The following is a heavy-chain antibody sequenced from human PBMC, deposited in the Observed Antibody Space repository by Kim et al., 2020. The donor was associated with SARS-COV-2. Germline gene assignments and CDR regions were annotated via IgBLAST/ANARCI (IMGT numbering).Heavy chain of an antibody. CDR1: GYTFTSYA. V-gene: IGHV1-3*01. Sequence: ASVKVSCKASGYTFTSYAMHWVHQAPGQRLEWMGWIKAGNGKTKYSQKFQGRVTITRDTSASTDYMELSSLRSEDTAVYYCARVVQPNLGSGWYWWYFDYWGQVSLVTVSS. D-gene: IGHD6-19*01. J-gene: IGHJ4*02. CDR2: IKAGNGKT. CDR3: ARVVQPNLGSGWYWWYFDY.